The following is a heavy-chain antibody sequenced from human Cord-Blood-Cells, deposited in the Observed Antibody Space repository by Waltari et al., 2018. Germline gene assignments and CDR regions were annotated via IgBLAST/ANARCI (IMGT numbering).Heavy chain of an antibody. CDR3: AREHIVVVTAIDY. CDR2: INSDGSST. CDR1: GISFSRYW. V-gene: IGHV3-74*01. J-gene: IGHJ4*02. D-gene: IGHD2-21*02. Sequence: EVQLVESGGGLVQPGGSLRHSCAASGISFSRYWMHRVRQAPGKGRVWGARINSDGSSTSYADSVKGRVTISRDNAKNTLYLQMNSLRAEDTAVYYCAREHIVVVTAIDYWGQGTLVTVSS.